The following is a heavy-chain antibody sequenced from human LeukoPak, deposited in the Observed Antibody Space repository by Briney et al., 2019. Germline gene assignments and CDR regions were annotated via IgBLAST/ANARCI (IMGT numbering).Heavy chain of an antibody. D-gene: IGHD3-9*01. J-gene: IGHJ4*02. Sequence: GGSLRLSCATSGFTFSSYAMSWLRQAPGKGLEWVSGIGASGGSTYYADSVKGRFTISRDNSKNTLYLQMNSLRTEDTAVYYCATAEGYDILTGLDYWGQGTLVTVSS. CDR3: ATAEGYDILTGLDY. CDR1: GFTFSSYA. CDR2: IGASGGST. V-gene: IGHV3-23*01.